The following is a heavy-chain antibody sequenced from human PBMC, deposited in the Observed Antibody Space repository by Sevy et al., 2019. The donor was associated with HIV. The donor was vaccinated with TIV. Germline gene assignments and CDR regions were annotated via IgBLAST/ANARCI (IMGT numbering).Heavy chain of an antibody. CDR1: GFKFNSYC. J-gene: IGHJ4*02. Sequence: GGSLRLSCVASGFKFNSYCMLWVRQAPGKGLEWVANINQDASANFYADSVRGRFIISRDNVSNSVSLQMNILRAEDTAVYYCVGAIATVDSFWGQGTLVTVSS. CDR2: INQDASAN. CDR3: VGAIATVDSF. D-gene: IGHD6-13*01. V-gene: IGHV3-7*01.